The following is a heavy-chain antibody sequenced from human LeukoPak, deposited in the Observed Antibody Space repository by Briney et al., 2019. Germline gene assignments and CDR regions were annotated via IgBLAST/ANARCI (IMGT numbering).Heavy chain of an antibody. CDR2: IIPIFGTA. J-gene: IGHJ6*03. D-gene: IGHD4-23*01. CDR3: ARGGDPVVTPRYYYYYYMDV. Sequence: ASVKVSCKASGGTFSSYAISWVRQAPGQGLEWMGGIIPIFGTANYAQKFQGRVTITTDESTSTAYMELSSLRSEDTAAYYCARGGDPVVTPRYYYYYYMDVWGKGTTVTVSS. CDR1: GGTFSSYA. V-gene: IGHV1-69*05.